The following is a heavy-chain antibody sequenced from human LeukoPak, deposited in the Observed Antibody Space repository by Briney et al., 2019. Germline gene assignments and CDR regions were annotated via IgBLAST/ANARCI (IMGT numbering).Heavy chain of an antibody. CDR3: ARPGGYSSGWYGY. D-gene: IGHD6-13*01. J-gene: IGHJ4*02. CDR2: ISSDGSIT. Sequence: GDSLRLSCAASGFTFSTYSMNWVRQAPGKGLEWVSRISSDGSITSDADSVQGRFTISRDNAKNTLYLQMPSLRVEDTAVYYCARPGGYSSGWYGYWGQGTSVTVSS. V-gene: IGHV3-74*01. CDR1: GFTFSTYS.